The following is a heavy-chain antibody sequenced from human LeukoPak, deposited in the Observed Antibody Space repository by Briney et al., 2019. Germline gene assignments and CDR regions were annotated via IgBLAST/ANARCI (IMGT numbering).Heavy chain of an antibody. D-gene: IGHD3-9*01. V-gene: IGHV1-18*01. CDR1: GYTFTSYG. CDR2: ISAYNGNT. J-gene: IGHJ4*02. CDR3: ARDQAATNTQVRFCLD. Sequence: ASVKVSCKASGYTFTSYGISWVRQAPGQGLEWMGWISAYNGNTNFAQKLQGRVTMTTDTTTSTAYMDLRSLRSDDTAVYYCARDQAATNTQVRFCLDWGQGTLVTVSS.